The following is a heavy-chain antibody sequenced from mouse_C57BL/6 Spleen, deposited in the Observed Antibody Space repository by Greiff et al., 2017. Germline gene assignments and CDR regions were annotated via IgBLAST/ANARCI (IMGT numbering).Heavy chain of an antibody. V-gene: IGHV2-9*01. CDR1: GFSLTSYG. D-gene: IGHD2-1*01. CDR2: IWGGGST. Sequence: QVQLKQSGPGLVAPSQSLSITCTVSGFSLTSYGVDWVRQPTGKGLEWLGVIWGGGSTNYNSALISRLSISKENTKSQVFLKMNSLQTDDTAMYYGAKQGVYGNYGAMDYGGQGTSVTVSS. CDR3: AKQGVYGNYGAMDY. J-gene: IGHJ4*01.